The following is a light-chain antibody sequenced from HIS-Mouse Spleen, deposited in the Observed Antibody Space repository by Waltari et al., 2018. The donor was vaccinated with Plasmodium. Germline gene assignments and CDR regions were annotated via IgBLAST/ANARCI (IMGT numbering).Light chain of an antibody. V-gene: IGLV3-27*01. CDR1: VLAKKS. Sequence: SYELTQPSSVSVSPGQTARIPCSGDVLAKKSARWFQQKQGQAPVLVIYKDSERPSGIPERFSGSSSGTTVTLTISGAQVEDEADYYCYSAADNNRVFGGGTKLTVL. J-gene: IGLJ3*02. CDR2: KDS. CDR3: YSAADNNRV.